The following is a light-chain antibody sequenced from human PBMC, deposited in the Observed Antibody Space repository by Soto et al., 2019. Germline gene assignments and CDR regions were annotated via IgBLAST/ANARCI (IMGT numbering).Light chain of an antibody. J-gene: IGKJ5*01. CDR1: QSVSSNY. V-gene: IGKV3-20*01. Sequence: EIVLTQSPGTLSLSPGERASLSCRASQSVSSNYLAWFQQKPGQAPRLLISGASNRASDIPDRFSGSGSWTDFTLTISRLEPEDFAVYHCQQYGSSPLITFGQGTRLEIK. CDR3: QQYGSSPLIT. CDR2: GAS.